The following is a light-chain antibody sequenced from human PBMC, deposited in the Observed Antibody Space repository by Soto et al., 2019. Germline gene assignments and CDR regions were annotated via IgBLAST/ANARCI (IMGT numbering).Light chain of an antibody. Sequence: DIQMTQSPSSLSASVGDRVTITCRASQSITNYLNWYQQKPGKAPKXLIYAASSLQSGVPSRFSGSGSGTDFTLTISSLQPEDFATYYCQQYNSFSITFGQGTRLEIK. J-gene: IGKJ5*01. V-gene: IGKV1-39*01. CDR2: AAS. CDR1: QSITNY. CDR3: QQYNSFSIT.